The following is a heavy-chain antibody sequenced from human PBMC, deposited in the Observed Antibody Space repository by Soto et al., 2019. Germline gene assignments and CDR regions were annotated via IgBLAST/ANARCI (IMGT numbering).Heavy chain of an antibody. V-gene: IGHV6-1*01. Sequence: SQTLSLTCAISGDSVSSNSAAWNWIRQSPSRGLEWLGRTYYRSKWYNDYAVSVKSRITINPDTSKNQFSLQLNSVTPEDTAVYYCARDRTYCSGGSCFYDWFDPWGQGTLLTVSS. D-gene: IGHD2-15*01. CDR2: TYYRSKWYN. CDR1: GDSVSSNSAA. J-gene: IGHJ5*02. CDR3: ARDRTYCSGGSCFYDWFDP.